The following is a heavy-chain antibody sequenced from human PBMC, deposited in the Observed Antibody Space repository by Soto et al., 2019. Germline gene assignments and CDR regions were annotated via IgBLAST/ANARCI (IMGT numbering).Heavy chain of an antibody. CDR3: ARRGSGSDYDV. D-gene: IGHD1-26*01. Sequence: EVQLLESGGGLVQPGGSLRLSCAASGFTFSSYAMRWVRQAPVKGLEWVSAISGSGGSTYYADSVKGRFTISRDNSKNSRYRQLNRLRAGDTVVYYCARRGSGSDYDVWGQGALVTVSS. CDR1: GFTFSSYA. V-gene: IGHV3-23*01. J-gene: IGHJ4*02. CDR2: ISGSGGST.